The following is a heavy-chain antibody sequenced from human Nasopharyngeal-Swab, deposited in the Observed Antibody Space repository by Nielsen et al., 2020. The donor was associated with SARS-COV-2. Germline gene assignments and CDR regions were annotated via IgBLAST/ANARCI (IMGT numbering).Heavy chain of an antibody. Sequence: TLSLTCTVSGGSISSGGYYWSWIRQHPGKGLEWIGYIYYSGSTYYNPSFKSRVTISVDTSKNQFSLKLSSVTAADTAVYYCARLNGIAAAGTGWFDPWGQGTLVTVSS. CDR2: IYYSGST. D-gene: IGHD6-13*01. V-gene: IGHV4-31*03. CDR3: ARLNGIAAAGTGWFDP. J-gene: IGHJ5*02. CDR1: GGSISSGGYY.